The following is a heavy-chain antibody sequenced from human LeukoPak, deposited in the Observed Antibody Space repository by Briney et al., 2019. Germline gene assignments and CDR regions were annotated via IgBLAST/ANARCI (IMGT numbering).Heavy chain of an antibody. J-gene: IGHJ2*01. Sequence: PGGSLRLSCAGSGFTFSSYAMTWVRQAPGKGLDWVSGITSSGGNADYADSVKGRFTISRDNSKNTLYLQMNSLRAEDTAVYYCAKEITYCSRTSCYVYWYFDLWGRGTLVTVSS. CDR2: ITSSGGNA. CDR1: GFTFSSYA. CDR3: AKEITYCSRTSCYVYWYFDL. V-gene: IGHV3-23*01. D-gene: IGHD2-2*01.